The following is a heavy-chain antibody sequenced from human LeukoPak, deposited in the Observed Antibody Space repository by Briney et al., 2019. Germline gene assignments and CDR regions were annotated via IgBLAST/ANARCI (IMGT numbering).Heavy chain of an antibody. J-gene: IGHJ4*02. CDR1: GFTFSTFA. Sequence: PGGSLRLSCVVSGFTFSTFAMNWVRQAPGKGLEWVSAISGSDGYTYYADSVKGRFTISRDNSKNTLYLQMNSLRAEDTAVYYCAKGGGWLYYFDYWGQGTRVTVSS. V-gene: IGHV3-23*01. D-gene: IGHD6-19*01. CDR3: AKGGGWLYYFDY. CDR2: ISGSDGYT.